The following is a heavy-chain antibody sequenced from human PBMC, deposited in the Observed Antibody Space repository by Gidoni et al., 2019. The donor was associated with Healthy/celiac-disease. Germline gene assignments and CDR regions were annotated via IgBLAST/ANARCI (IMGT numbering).Heavy chain of an antibody. D-gene: IGHD6-19*01. V-gene: IGHV3-53*01. CDR1: GFTVSSNY. CDR2: IYSGGRT. J-gene: IGHJ4*02. Sequence: EVQLVESGGGLIQPGGSLRLSCAASGFTVSSNYMSWVRQAPGKGLEWVSVIYSGGRTYYADSVKGRFTISRDNSKNTLYLQMNSLRAEDTAVYYCASMARWLEIDYWGQGTLVTVSS. CDR3: ASMARWLEIDY.